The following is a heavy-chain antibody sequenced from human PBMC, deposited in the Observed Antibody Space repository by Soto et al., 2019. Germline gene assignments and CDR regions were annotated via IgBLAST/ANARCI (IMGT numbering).Heavy chain of an antibody. V-gene: IGHV4-59*01. CDR3: ARGLGYCSSTSCSLFPPRNWFDP. CDR1: GGSISSYY. D-gene: IGHD2-2*01. Sequence: PSETLSLTCTVSGGSISSYYWSWIRQPPGKGLEWIGYIYYSGSTNYNPSLKSRVTISVDTSKNQFSLKLSSVTAADTAVYYCARGLGYCSSTSCSLFPPRNWFDPWGQGTLVTVSS. J-gene: IGHJ5*02. CDR2: IYYSGST.